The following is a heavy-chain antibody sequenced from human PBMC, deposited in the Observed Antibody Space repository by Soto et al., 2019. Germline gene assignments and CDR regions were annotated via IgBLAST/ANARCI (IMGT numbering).Heavy chain of an antibody. J-gene: IGHJ4*02. CDR3: AKDRAVGYYFDY. Sequence: GGSLRLSCAASGFTFSSYGMHWVRQAPGKGLEWVAVISYDGSNKYYADSVKGRFTISRDNSKKTLYLQMNSLRAEDTAVYYCAKDRAVGYYFDYWGQGTLVTVSS. CDR1: GFTFSSYG. CDR2: ISYDGSNK. D-gene: IGHD6-19*01. V-gene: IGHV3-30*18.